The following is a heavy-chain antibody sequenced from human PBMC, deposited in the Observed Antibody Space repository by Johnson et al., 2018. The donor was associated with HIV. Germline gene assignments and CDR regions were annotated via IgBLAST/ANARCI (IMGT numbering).Heavy chain of an antibody. D-gene: IGHD2-15*01. V-gene: IGHV3-33*05. CDR2: ISYDGSNK. Sequence: KGLEWVAVISYDGSNKYYADSVKGRFTISRDNSKNTLYLQMNSLRAGDTAVYYCAREGYCSGGSCYSNAFDIWGQGTMVTVSS. CDR3: AREGYCSGGSCYSNAFDI. J-gene: IGHJ3*02.